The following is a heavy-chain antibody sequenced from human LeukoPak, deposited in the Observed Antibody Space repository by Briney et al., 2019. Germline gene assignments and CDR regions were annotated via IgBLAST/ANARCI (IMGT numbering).Heavy chain of an antibody. V-gene: IGHV5-10-1*01. CDR1: GYSFTSYW. D-gene: IGHD3-22*01. Sequence: GESLKISCKGSGYSFTSYWISWERQIPGKGLEWMGRIDPSDSYTNYSPSFQAHVTISADKSISTAYLQWSSLKASDTAMYYCASHHYYDSSGYSNYYGMDVWGQGTTVTVSS. J-gene: IGHJ6*02. CDR2: IDPSDSYT. CDR3: ASHHYYDSSGYSNYYGMDV.